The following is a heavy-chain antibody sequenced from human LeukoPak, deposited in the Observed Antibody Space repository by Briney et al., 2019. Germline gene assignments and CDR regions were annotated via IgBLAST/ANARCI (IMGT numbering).Heavy chain of an antibody. Sequence: ASVKVSCKTSAYSFTPYAMHWVRQAPGQRLEWMGWINAGNGDTKYSREFQGRVTITRDTSASTAYMELSSLRSEDTAVYYCARGIYGSGSRGPYYYYYMDVWGKGTTVTVSS. CDR1: AYSFTPYA. CDR3: ARGIYGSGSRGPYYYYYMDV. D-gene: IGHD3-10*01. CDR2: INAGNGDT. J-gene: IGHJ6*03. V-gene: IGHV1-3*03.